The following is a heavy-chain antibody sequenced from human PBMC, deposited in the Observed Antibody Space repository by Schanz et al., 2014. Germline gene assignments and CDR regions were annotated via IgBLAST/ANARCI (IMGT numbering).Heavy chain of an antibody. V-gene: IGHV3-30-3*01. CDR3: AREDCSATSCYFRY. J-gene: IGHJ4*02. CDR2: ISHDGHRD. D-gene: IGHD2-21*01. CDR1: GFTFHTYD. Sequence: DLEESGGGVVQPGRSLRLSCAASGFTFHTYDMHWVRQAPGKGLEWVAQISHDGHRDFYADSVKGRFTISRDNAKNSLYLQMNNLRAEDTAVYYCAREDCSATSCYFRYWGQGTLVTVSS.